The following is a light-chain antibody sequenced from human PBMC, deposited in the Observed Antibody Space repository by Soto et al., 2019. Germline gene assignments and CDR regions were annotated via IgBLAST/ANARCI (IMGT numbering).Light chain of an antibody. CDR3: QQRSDWPPT. V-gene: IGKV3-11*01. Sequence: ENVLTQSPATLSLSPGDTATLSCRATQSVSNYLAWYQQKLGQAPRLLIYDPSKRATGIPARFSGSGSGTDFTLTISSLEPEDFAVYFCQQRSDWPPTFGQGTRLEIK. CDR2: DPS. J-gene: IGKJ5*01. CDR1: QSVSNY.